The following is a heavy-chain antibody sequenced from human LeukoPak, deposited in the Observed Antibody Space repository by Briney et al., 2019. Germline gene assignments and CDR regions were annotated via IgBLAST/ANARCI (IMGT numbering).Heavy chain of an antibody. V-gene: IGHV3-48*03. D-gene: IGHD2-15*01. CDR3: AREEAYCSGTSCFRFFDY. Sequence: GGSLRLSCAASGFTFSSYEINWVRQAPGKGLEWISYISSGGSIFYNADSAMGRFTISRDNAKNSLYLQMNSLRAEDTAVYYCAREEAYCSGTSCFRFFDYWGQGTLVSVSS. CDR1: GFTFSSYE. CDR2: ISSGGSIF. J-gene: IGHJ4*02.